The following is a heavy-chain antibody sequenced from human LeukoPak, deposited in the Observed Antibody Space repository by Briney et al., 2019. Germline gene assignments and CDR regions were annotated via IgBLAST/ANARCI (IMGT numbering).Heavy chain of an antibody. J-gene: IGHJ4*02. V-gene: IGHV4-31*03. D-gene: IGHD5-12*01. CDR3: ARAGYSGFDFNFDY. CDR1: GGSINSGAYY. Sequence: NPSQTLSLTCTASGGSINSGAYYWSWIRQHPGKGLEWIGYIYYSGSTYYNPSLKSRIIISVDTSKNQFSLKLRSVTAADTAVYYCARAGYSGFDFNFDYWGQGTLVTVSS. CDR2: IYYSGST.